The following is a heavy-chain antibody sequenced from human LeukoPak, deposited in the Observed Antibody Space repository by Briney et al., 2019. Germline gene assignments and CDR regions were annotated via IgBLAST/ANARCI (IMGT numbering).Heavy chain of an antibody. V-gene: IGHV3-23*01. J-gene: IGHJ4*02. D-gene: IGHD3-10*01. CDR3: ARAVWFGELYFDY. CDR2: ISGSGGER. Sequence: SGGTLRLSCAASGFTFSNYGMSWVRQAPGKGLQWVSGISGSGGERYYTESVKGRFTISRDNSKNTLYLQMNSLRAEDTAVYYCARAVWFGELYFDYWGQGTLVTVSS. CDR1: GFTFSNYG.